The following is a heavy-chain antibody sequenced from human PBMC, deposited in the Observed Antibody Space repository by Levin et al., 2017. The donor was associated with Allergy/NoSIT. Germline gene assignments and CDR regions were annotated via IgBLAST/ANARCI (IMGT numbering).Heavy chain of an antibody. V-gene: IGHV1-8*01. J-gene: IGHJ4*02. Sequence: ASVKVSCRASGYIFNSYDMSWVRQATGQGLEWMGWMNPHSGNTDYAPKFLGRVTMTGNTSLSTVCMELSGLKSDDTAIYYCARCSRSSCQGGSDYWGQGTLVTVSS. D-gene: IGHD2-15*01. CDR2: MNPHSGNT. CDR1: GYIFNSYD. CDR3: ARCSRSSCQGGSDY.